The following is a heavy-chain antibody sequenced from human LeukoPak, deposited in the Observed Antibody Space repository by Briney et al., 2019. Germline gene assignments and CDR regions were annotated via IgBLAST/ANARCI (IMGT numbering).Heavy chain of an antibody. J-gene: IGHJ4*02. D-gene: IGHD2-21*02. CDR2: ISGSGGST. CDR1: GFTFSNSA. Sequence: GASLRLSCAASGFTFSNSAMSWVRQAPGKGLEWVSAISGSGGSTYYADSVKGRFTISRDNSKNTLYLQMNSLGAEDTAIYYCTKCMTASGTCFFASWGQGTLVTVSS. V-gene: IGHV3-23*01. CDR3: TKCMTASGTCFFAS.